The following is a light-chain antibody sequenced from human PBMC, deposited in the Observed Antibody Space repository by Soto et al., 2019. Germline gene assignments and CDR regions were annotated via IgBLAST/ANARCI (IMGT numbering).Light chain of an antibody. V-gene: IGKV3-20*01. CDR3: QQYYNWPRT. Sequence: EIVLTQSPGTLSLSXGXXXXXSCXXSQSVSSSYLAWYQQKPGQAPRLLIYGASSRATGIPDRFSGSGSGTEFTLSISSLQSEDFAVYYCQQYYNWPRTFGQGTKVDIK. CDR2: GAS. CDR1: QSVSSSY. J-gene: IGKJ1*01.